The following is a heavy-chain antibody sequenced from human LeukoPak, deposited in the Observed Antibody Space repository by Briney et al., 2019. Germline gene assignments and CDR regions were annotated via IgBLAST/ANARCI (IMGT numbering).Heavy chain of an antibody. J-gene: IGHJ4*02. CDR1: GFTFSSYS. CDR2: ISSSGSTI. CDR3: ARGRGYSYDTDY. D-gene: IGHD5-18*01. V-gene: IGHV3-48*01. Sequence: AGSLRFSCAASGFTFSSYSMKWVRQAPGKGLEWVSYISSSGSTIYYAESVKGRFTTSRDNAKNSLYLQMNSLRAEDTAVYYCARGRGYSYDTDYWGQGTLVTVSS.